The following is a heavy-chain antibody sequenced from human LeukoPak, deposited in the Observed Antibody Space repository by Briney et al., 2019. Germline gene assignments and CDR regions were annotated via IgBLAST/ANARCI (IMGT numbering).Heavy chain of an antibody. CDR2: IYHSGST. CDR3: ARDPGGRGYFDY. J-gene: IGHJ4*02. V-gene: IGHV4-38-2*02. CDR1: GGSISSYY. D-gene: IGHD3-16*01. Sequence: SETLSLTCTVSGGSISSYYWGWIRQPPGKGLEWIGSIYHSGSTYYNPSLKSRVTISVDTSKNQFSLKLSSVTAADTAVYYRARDPGGRGYFDYWGQGTLVTVSS.